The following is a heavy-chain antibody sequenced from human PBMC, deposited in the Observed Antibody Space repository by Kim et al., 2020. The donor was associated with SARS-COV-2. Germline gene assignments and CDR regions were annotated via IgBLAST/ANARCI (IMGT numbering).Heavy chain of an antibody. CDR2: IYYSGST. D-gene: IGHD3-3*01. CDR3: ARARATSITIFGVVIVHNFDY. J-gene: IGHJ4*02. CDR1: GGSISSGDYY. Sequence: SETLSLTCTVSGGSISSGDYYWSWIRQPPGKGLEWIGYIYYSGSTYYNPSLKSRVTISVDTSKNQFSLKLSSVTAADTAVYYCARARATSITIFGVVIVHNFDYWGQGTPVTVSS. V-gene: IGHV4-30-4*01.